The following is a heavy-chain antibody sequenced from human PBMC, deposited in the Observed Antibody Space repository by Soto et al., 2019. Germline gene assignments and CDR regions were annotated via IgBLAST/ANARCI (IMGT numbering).Heavy chain of an antibody. CDR2: ISGYNGHT. J-gene: IGHJ6*02. Sequence: ASVTVSCKASGYTFTTYGISWVRQAPGQEHEWMGWISGYNGHTKYAQKFQGKVTMTTDTSTSTVYMDLRSLRSDDTAVYYCAREGEMTYYYYGMDVWGQVTTVTVSS. V-gene: IGHV1-18*01. D-gene: IGHD3-16*01. CDR3: AREGEMTYYYYGMDV. CDR1: GYTFTTYG.